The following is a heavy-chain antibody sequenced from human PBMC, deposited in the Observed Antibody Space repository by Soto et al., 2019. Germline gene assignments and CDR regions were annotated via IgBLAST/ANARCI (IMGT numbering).Heavy chain of an antibody. CDR1: GFTFSSYW. CDR2: IKSDGSGT. Sequence: EVQLVESGGGLVQLGRSLRLSCAASGFTFSSYWMHWVRQVPGKGLVWVSRIKSDGSGTYYAGSVEGRFTISRDNAQNTLYLQMNSLRAEDTAVYYCVRGDGDHYDGKGYLGRHWGQGTLVTVSS. V-gene: IGHV3-74*01. J-gene: IGHJ4*02. CDR3: VRGDGDHYDGKGYLGRH. D-gene: IGHD3-22*01.